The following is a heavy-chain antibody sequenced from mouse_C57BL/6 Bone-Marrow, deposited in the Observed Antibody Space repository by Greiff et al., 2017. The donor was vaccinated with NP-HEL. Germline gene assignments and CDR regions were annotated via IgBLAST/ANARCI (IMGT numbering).Heavy chain of an antibody. CDR2: IFPGSGST. V-gene: IGHV1-75*01. D-gene: IGHD1-1*01. Sequence: QVQLQHSGPELVKPGASVKISCKASGYTFTDYYINWVKQRPGQGLEWIGWIFPGSGSTYYNEKFKGKATLTVDKSSSTAYMLLSSLTSEDSAVYFCARSPYGSINWYFDVWGTGTTVTVSS. J-gene: IGHJ1*03. CDR3: ARSPYGSINWYFDV. CDR1: GYTFTDYY.